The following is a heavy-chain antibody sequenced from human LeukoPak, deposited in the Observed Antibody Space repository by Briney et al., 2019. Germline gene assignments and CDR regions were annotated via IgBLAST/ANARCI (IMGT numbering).Heavy chain of an antibody. CDR1: GGSISSGDYY. CDR2: IYYSGST. Sequence: SETLSLTCTVSGGSISSGDYYWSWIRQPPGKGLEWIGYIYYSGSTYYNPSLKSRVTISVDTSKNQFSLKLSSMTAADTAVYYCARRGGGCSGGYCYFFFDYWGQGALVTVSS. CDR3: ARRGGGCSGGYCYFFFDY. V-gene: IGHV4-30-4*08. D-gene: IGHD2-21*01. J-gene: IGHJ4*02.